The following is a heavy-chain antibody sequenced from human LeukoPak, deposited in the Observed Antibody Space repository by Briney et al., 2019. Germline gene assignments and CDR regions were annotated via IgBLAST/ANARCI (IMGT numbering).Heavy chain of an antibody. CDR2: ISDTGATT. D-gene: IGHD2-8*01. J-gene: IGHJ4*02. CDR1: GFTFSSYA. CDR3: AKDTSIGRYCTNGVCSPFDY. V-gene: IGHV3-23*01. Sequence: PGGSLRLSCAGSGFTFSSYAMSWVRQAPGKRLEWVSAISDTGATTYDADSVKGRFTISRDNSRSTLYLQMNSLRAEDTALYYCAKDTSIGRYCTNGVCSPFDYWGQGTLVTVSS.